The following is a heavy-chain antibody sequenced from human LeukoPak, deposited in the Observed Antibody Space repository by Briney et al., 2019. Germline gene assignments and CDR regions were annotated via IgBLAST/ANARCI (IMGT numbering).Heavy chain of an antibody. Sequence: ASVKVSCKASGYTFTSYGISWVRQAPGQGLEWMGWISAYNGNTNYAQKLQGRVTMTTDTSTSTAYMELRSLRSDDTAVYYCVRDLGVVTIFGVVPIDYWGQGTLVTVSS. J-gene: IGHJ4*02. CDR3: VRDLGVVTIFGVVPIDY. D-gene: IGHD3-3*01. V-gene: IGHV1-18*01. CDR1: GYTFTSYG. CDR2: ISAYNGNT.